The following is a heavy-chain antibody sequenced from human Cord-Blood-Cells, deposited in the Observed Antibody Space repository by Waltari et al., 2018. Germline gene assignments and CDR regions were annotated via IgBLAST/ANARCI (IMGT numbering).Heavy chain of an antibody. V-gene: IGHV3-7*01. CDR1: GFTFSSYW. J-gene: IGHJ4*02. CDR2: KKQDGSEK. CDR3: ARGYYDSSGYYYY. D-gene: IGHD3-22*01. Sequence: EVQLVESGGGLVQPGGSLRLSCAASGFTFSSYWMSWVRQAPGKGLEWGANKKQDGSEKYYVDSVKGRFTIARDNAKNSLYLQMNSLRAEDTAVYYCARGYYDSSGYYYYWGQGTLVTVSS.